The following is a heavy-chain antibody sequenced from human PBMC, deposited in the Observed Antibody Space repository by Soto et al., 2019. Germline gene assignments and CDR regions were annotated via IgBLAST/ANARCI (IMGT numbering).Heavy chain of an antibody. V-gene: IGHV3-15*01. CDR3: ATVGYSAYDD. CDR1: GFPFPNVW. D-gene: IGHD5-12*01. CDR2: IKGRSDGETT. J-gene: IGHJ4*02. Sequence: GGAPGTPRTAPGFPFPNVWMIWVRPGSGKGLGWVGRIKGRSDGETTDYAAPVKGRFTISRDDSKYTLYLNMKNLKTGDTGGYFCATVGYSAYDDWGQGTLDTVSS.